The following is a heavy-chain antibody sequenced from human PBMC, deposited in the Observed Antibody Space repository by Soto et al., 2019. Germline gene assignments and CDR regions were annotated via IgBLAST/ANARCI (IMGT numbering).Heavy chain of an antibody. D-gene: IGHD3-10*01. J-gene: IGHJ6*02. CDR2: IYPGDSDT. CDR3: ARRITMVRGVPDYYYYYGMDV. Sequence: GESLKISCKGSGYSFTSYWIGWVRQMPGKGLEWMGIIYPGDSDTRYSPSFQGQVTISADKSISTAYLQWSSLKASDTAMYYCARRITMVRGVPDYYYYYGMDVWGQGTTVTVSS. V-gene: IGHV5-51*01. CDR1: GYSFTSYW.